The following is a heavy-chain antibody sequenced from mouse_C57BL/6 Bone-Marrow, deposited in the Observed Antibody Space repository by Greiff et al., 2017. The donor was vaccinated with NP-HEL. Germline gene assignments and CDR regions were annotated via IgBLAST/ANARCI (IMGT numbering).Heavy chain of an antibody. CDR2: IDPENGDT. CDR3: NTGSSYAMDY. CDR1: GFNIKDDY. Sequence: VQLQQSGAELVRPGASVKLSCTASGFNIKDDYMHWVKQRPEQGLEWIGWIDPENGDTEYASKFQGKATITADTSSNTAYLQLSCLTSEDTAVYYCNTGSSYAMDYWGQGTSVTVSS. V-gene: IGHV14-4*01. D-gene: IGHD1-1*01. J-gene: IGHJ4*01.